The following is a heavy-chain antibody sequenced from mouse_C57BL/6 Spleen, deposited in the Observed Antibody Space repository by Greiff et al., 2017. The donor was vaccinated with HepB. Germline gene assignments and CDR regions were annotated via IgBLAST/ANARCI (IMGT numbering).Heavy chain of an antibody. CDR1: GYSFTGYY. CDR3: AREGGNLFDY. J-gene: IGHJ2*01. V-gene: IGHV1-42*01. Sequence: EVQLQQSGPELVKPGASVKISCKASGYSFTGYYMNWVKQSPEKSLEWIGEINPSTGGTTYNQKFKAKATLTVDKSSSTAYMQLKSLTSEDSAVYYCAREGGNLFDYWGQGTTLTVSS. D-gene: IGHD2-1*01. CDR2: INPSTGGT.